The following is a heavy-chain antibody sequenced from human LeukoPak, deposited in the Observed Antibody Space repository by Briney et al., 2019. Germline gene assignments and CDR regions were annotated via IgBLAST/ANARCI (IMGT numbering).Heavy chain of an antibody. D-gene: IGHD5-18*01. V-gene: IGHV1-2*02. J-gene: IGHJ4*02. CDR1: GHTFTSYG. CDR3: ARDRALVRELWSASAFDY. Sequence: ASVKVSCKASGHTFTSYGISWVRQAPGQGLEWMGWINPNSGGTNYAQKFQGRVTMTRDTSISTAYMELSRLRSDDTAVYYCARDRALVRELWSASAFDYWGQGTLVTVSS. CDR2: INPNSGGT.